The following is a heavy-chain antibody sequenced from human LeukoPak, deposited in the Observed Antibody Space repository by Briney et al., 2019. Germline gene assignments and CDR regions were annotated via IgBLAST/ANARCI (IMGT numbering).Heavy chain of an antibody. CDR3: ARDYYDSSGYYP. Sequence: GGSLRLSCAASGFTVSSNYMSWVRQAPGKGLEWVSVIYSGGSTYYADSVKGRFTISRDNSKNTLYLQMNSLRAEDTAVYYCARDYYDSSGYYPWGQGTLVTVSS. CDR1: GFTVSSNY. D-gene: IGHD3-22*01. J-gene: IGHJ5*02. V-gene: IGHV3-53*05. CDR2: IYSGGST.